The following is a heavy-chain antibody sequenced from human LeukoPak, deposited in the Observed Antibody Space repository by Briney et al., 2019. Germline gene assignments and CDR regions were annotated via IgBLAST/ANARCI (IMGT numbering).Heavy chain of an antibody. J-gene: IGHJ4*02. CDR2: INSGSTYT. D-gene: IGHD1-1*01. CDR3: ARSLTTLTYEGY. CDR1: GFTFSSFM. Sequence: GGSLRLSYAASGFTFSSFMMNWVRQARGKGLEWVSSINSGSTYTYYTESVKGRFTVSRDNAKNSLFLQMNSLRAEDTAIYYCARSLTTLTYEGYWGQGTLVTVSS. V-gene: IGHV3-21*01.